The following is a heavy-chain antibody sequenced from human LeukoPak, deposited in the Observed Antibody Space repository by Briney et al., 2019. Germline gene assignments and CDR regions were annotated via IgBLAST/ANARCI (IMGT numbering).Heavy chain of an antibody. CDR1: GLTAGGTN. J-gene: IGHJ4*02. Sequence: GGSLRLSCAASGLTAGGTNMGWVGRVPGKGLEWVSAIYTGGTTYYSDSVEGRFTISRDKSKNTLYLQMDSLRVEDTAVYYCARDQATSGGGLDSWGQGTLVTVSS. D-gene: IGHD3-16*01. CDR3: ARDQATSGGGLDS. CDR2: IYTGGTT. V-gene: IGHV3-53*01.